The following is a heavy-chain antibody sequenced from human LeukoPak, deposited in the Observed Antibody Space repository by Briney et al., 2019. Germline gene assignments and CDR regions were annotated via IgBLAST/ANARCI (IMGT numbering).Heavy chain of an antibody. CDR1: GYTFTGYY. V-gene: IGHV1-2*02. CDR2: INPNSGGT. J-gene: IGHJ5*02. CDR3: ARPYYDFWSGPNNWSDP. Sequence: ASVKVSCKASGYTFTGYYMHWVRQAPGQGLEWMGWINPNSGGTNYAQKFQGRVTMTRDTSISTAYMELSRLRSDDTAVYYCARPYYDFWSGPNNWSDPWGQGTLVTVSS. D-gene: IGHD3-3*01.